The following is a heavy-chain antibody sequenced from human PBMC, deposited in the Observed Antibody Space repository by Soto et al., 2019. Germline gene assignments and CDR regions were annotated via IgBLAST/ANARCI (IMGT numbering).Heavy chain of an antibody. CDR3: ARGLLGYCISTSCPSSYYYYGMDV. V-gene: IGHV1-8*01. J-gene: IGHJ6*02. CDR1: GYTFTSYD. CDR2: MNPNSGNT. Sequence: ASAKVTFNASGYTFTSYDINWVRQAAGQGLEWMGWMNPNSGNTGYAQKFQGRVTMTRNTSISTAYMELSSLRSEDTAVYYCARGLLGYCISTSCPSSYYYYGMDVWGQGTTVTVSS. D-gene: IGHD2-2*01.